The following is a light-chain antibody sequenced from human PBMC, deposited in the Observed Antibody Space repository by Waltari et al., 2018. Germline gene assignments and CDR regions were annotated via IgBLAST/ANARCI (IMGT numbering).Light chain of an antibody. Sequence: QSVLTQPPSASGTPGQRVTIPCSGSRPNIGINTVKLYQHLPGTAPKLSIFNNSRRPSGVPDRFSCSKSGTSASLAISGLQSEDEADYYCAAWDDSLSAYVFGTGTKVTVL. CDR2: NNS. CDR3: AAWDDSLSAYV. J-gene: IGLJ1*01. V-gene: IGLV1-44*01. CDR1: RPNIGINT.